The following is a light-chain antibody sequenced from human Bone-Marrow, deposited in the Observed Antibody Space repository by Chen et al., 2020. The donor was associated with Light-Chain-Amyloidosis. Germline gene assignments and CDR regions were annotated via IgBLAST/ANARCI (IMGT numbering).Light chain of an antibody. V-gene: IGKV1-5*01. Sequence: IQMNPSPSPLSASVGDRVTITCRASQSISSWLAWYQQKPGKAPKLLIYDASSLESGVPSRFSGSGSGTEFTLTISSLQPDDFATYYCQQYNSYLYTFGQGTKLEIK. CDR2: DAS. CDR1: QSISSW. CDR3: QQYNSYLYT. J-gene: IGKJ2*01.